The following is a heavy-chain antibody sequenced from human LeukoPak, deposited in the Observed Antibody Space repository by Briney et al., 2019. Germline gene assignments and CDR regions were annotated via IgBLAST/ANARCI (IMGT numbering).Heavy chain of an antibody. CDR1: GFTFGDHA. CDR3: PRGPIQQWLYYGMDV. Sequence: GRSLRLSCTASGFTFGDHAMSWVRQAPGKGLEWVGFIRSKTYGGTTEYAASVKGRFTISRDDSKSIAYLQMNSLKPEETAVYYCPRGPIQQWLYYGMDVWGQGNTVTVSS. CDR2: IRSKTYGGTT. J-gene: IGHJ6*02. V-gene: IGHV3-49*04. D-gene: IGHD5-18*01.